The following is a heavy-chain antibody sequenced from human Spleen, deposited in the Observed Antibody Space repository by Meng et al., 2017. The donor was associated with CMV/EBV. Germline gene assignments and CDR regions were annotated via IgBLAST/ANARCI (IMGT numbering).Heavy chain of an antibody. V-gene: IGHV3-9*01. CDR1: GFTVTTDY. J-gene: IGHJ6*02. D-gene: IGHD2-2*01. CDR2: INWNRGNI. Sequence: SLKISCVVSGFTVTTDYMSWVRQAPGKGLEWVSGINWNRGNIGYADSVKGRFTISRDNAKNSLYLQMNSLRAEDTALYYCAKGVVSLSYYGMDVWAKGPRSPSP. CDR3: AKGVVSLSYYGMDV.